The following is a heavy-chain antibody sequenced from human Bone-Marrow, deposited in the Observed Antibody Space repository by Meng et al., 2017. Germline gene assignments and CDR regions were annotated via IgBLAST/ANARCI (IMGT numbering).Heavy chain of an antibody. Sequence: GRVGAGVKNPGSLVKASCKDSGGTFSSYAISWVRQAPGQGLEWMGGIIPIFGTANYAQKFQGRVTITADESTSTAYMELSSLRSEDTAVYYCARGRYSGSYDYWGQGTLVTVSS. D-gene: IGHD1-26*01. CDR1: GGTFSSYA. CDR3: ARGRYSGSYDY. J-gene: IGHJ4*02. CDR2: IIPIFGTA. V-gene: IGHV1-69*01.